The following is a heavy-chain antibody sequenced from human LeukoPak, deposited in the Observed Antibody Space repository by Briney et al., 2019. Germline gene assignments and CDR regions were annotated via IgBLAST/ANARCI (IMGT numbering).Heavy chain of an antibody. J-gene: IGHJ4*02. Sequence: SETLSLTCTVSGGSISSSSYYWGWIRQPPGKGLEWIGSIYYSGSTYYNPSLKSRVTISVDTSKNQFSLKLSSVTAADTAVYYCARRPNSVGYDYWGQGTLVTVSS. D-gene: IGHD4-23*01. CDR3: ARRPNSVGYDY. V-gene: IGHV4-39*01. CDR2: IYYSGST. CDR1: GGSISSSSYY.